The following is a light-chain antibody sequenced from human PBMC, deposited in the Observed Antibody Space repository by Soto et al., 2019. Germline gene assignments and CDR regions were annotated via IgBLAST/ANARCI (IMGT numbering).Light chain of an antibody. CDR2: DVS. CDR1: RSLSSTS. CDR3: QQYGSSPRT. J-gene: IGKJ1*01. V-gene: IGKV3-20*01. Sequence: EIVLTQSPGTLSLSPGERAALSCRASRSLSSTSLAWYQQRPGQAPRLLIYDVSSRATGIPDRFSGSGSGTDFTLTINRLEPDDFAVYYCQQYGSSPRTFGQGTKVDNK.